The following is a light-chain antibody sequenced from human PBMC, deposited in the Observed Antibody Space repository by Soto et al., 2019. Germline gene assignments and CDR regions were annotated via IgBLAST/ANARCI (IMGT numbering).Light chain of an antibody. Sequence: QSVLTQPPSVSGAPGQRVTISCTWSSSNIGAGYDVHWYQQLPGTAPKLLIYGNINRPSGVPDRFSGSKSGTSASLAITGLQAEDEADYYWQSYDSSLSADYVFGTGTKVTVL. CDR3: QSYDSSLSADYV. V-gene: IGLV1-40*01. CDR1: SSNIGAGYD. CDR2: GNI. J-gene: IGLJ1*01.